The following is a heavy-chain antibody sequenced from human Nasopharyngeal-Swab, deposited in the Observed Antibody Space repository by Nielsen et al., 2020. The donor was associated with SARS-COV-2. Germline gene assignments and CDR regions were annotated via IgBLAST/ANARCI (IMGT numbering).Heavy chain of an antibody. J-gene: IGHJ6*02. D-gene: IGHD6-13*01. CDR1: GCSISSIRYD. CDR2: IYYSGST. CDR3: ASLFSSSLYYYYGMAV. V-gene: IGHV4-39*01. Sequence: LRLSFTLSGCSISSIRYDWGWIRQPPGKGREWIGSIYYSGSTYYNPSLNSPVTISVETSNNKFSLKLISVTAAHTAVYYCASLFSSSLYYYYGMAVWGHGTTVPVSS.